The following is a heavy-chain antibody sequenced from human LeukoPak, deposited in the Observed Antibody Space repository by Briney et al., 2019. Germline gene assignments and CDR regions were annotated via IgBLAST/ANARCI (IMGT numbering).Heavy chain of an antibody. CDR3: ARGILVLVYATFDN. CDR2: INHSGST. D-gene: IGHD2-8*01. J-gene: IGHJ4*02. V-gene: IGHV4-34*01. CDR1: GGSFSGYY. Sequence: SETLSLTCAVYGGSFSGYYWSWIRQPPGKGLEWIGEINHSGSTNYNPSLKSRVTISVDTSKSEFSLKLSSVTAADTAVYYCARGILVLVYATFDNWGQGSLVTVSS.